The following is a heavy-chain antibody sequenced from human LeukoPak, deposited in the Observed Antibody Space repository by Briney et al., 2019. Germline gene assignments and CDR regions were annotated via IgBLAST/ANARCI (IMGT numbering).Heavy chain of an antibody. V-gene: IGHV4-34*01. J-gene: IGHJ5*02. CDR2: INHSGST. Sequence: SETLSLTCTVSGGSISSYYWSWIRQPPGKGLEWIGEINHSGSTNYNPSLKSRVTISVDTSKNQFSLKLSSVTAADTAVYYCARRPAGLRAASLFDPWGQGTLVTVSS. D-gene: IGHD2-2*01. CDR1: GGSISSYY. CDR3: ARRPAGLRAASLFDP.